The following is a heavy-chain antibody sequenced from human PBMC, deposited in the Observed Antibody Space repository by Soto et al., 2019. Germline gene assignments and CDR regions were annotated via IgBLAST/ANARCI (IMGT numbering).Heavy chain of an antibody. Sequence: PSETLSLTCTASGGSISSYDWSWLRQPPGKGLEWVGYIYYSVSTNYNPSLKSRVTILVDKSKNQFSLKLSSVTAADTAVYYCASSIYVDTAMGLYSYYCGMDVWGQGTRVTVSS. J-gene: IGHJ6*02. CDR3: ASSIYVDTAMGLYSYYCGMDV. CDR1: GGSISSYD. CDR2: IYYSVST. V-gene: IGHV4-59*12. D-gene: IGHD5-18*01.